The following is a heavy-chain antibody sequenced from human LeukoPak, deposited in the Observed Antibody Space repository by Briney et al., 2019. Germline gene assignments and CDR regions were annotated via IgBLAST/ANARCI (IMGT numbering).Heavy chain of an antibody. J-gene: IGHJ4*02. CDR2: IYYSGNS. CDR1: GGSISGYY. D-gene: IGHD3-10*01. Sequence: SETLSLTCTVSGGSISGYYWSWIRQPPGKGLEWIGYIYYSGNSNYNPSLKSRVTISMDTSKNQFSLKLSSVTAADTAVYYCARYYYGGSYFDYWGQGTLVTVSS. V-gene: IGHV4-59*08. CDR3: ARYYYGGSYFDY.